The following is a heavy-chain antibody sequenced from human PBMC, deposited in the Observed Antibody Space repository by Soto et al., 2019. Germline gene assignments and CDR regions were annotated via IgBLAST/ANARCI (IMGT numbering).Heavy chain of an antibody. Sequence: SEPLSLTCTVSGGSISSYYWSWIRQPPGKGLEWIGYIYYSGSTNYNPSLKSRVTISVDTSKNQFSLKLSSVTAADTAVYYCARHGAPAAMYYYYGMDVWGQGTTVTVSS. CDR1: GGSISSYY. V-gene: IGHV4-59*08. CDR3: ARHGAPAAMYYYYGMDV. D-gene: IGHD2-2*01. J-gene: IGHJ6*02. CDR2: IYYSGST.